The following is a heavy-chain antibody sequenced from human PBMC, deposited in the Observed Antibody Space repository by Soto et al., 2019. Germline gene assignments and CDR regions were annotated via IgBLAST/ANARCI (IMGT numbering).Heavy chain of an antibody. V-gene: IGHV3-11*01. CDR3: ARSPGAGVMDV. CDR1: GFTFSDYY. Sequence: QVQLVESGGGLVKPGGSLRLSCAASGFTFSDYYMTWIRQAPGKGLEWVSYISSGGDSMFYADSVKGRFTISRDNAKNSLYLQVSSLRAEDTAFYYCARSPGAGVMDVGGQGSIVTVSS. D-gene: IGHD3-10*01. CDR2: ISSGGDSM. J-gene: IGHJ6*02.